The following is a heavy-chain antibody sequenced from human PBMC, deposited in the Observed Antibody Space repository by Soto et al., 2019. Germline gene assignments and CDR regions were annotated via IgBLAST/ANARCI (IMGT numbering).Heavy chain of an antibody. V-gene: IGHV4-34*01. D-gene: IGHD6-19*01. J-gene: IGHJ4*02. CDR1: GGSFRGYF. CDR3: VRDGSSGWHFDS. Sequence: SETLSLTCAVSGGSFRGYFWSWIRQSPDKGLEWIGEINDSGSTYYNPSFKSRLTISVDTSKSQISLTLTSVTAEDTAVYYCVRDGSSGWHFDSWGQGTLVTVSS. CDR2: INDSGST.